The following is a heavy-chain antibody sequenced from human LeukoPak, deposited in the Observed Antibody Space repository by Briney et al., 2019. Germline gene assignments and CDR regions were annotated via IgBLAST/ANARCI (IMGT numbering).Heavy chain of an antibody. CDR2: INHSGST. D-gene: IGHD6-19*01. J-gene: IGHJ5*02. CDR1: GGSFSGYY. V-gene: IGHV4-34*01. CDR3: ARRAGIWQWLVQSGNWFDP. Sequence: SETLSLTCAVYGGSFSGYYWGWIRQPPGKGLEWIGEINHSGSTNYNPSLKSRVTISVDTSKNQFSLKLSSVTAADTAVYYCARRAGIWQWLVQSGNWFDPWGQGTLVTVSS.